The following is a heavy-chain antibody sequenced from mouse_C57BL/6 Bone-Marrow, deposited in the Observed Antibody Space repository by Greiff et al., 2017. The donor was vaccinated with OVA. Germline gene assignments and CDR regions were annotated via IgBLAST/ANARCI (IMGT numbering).Heavy chain of an antibody. Sequence: QVQLQQPGAELVRPGTSVKLSCKASGYTFTSYWMHWVKQRPGQGLEWIGVIDPSDSYTTYNQKFKGTATLTVDTSSSTAYMQLSSLTSEDSAVYYCARDGNYYYYAMDYWGQGTSVTVSS. CDR3: ARDGNYYYYAMDY. V-gene: IGHV1-59*01. D-gene: IGHD2-1*01. CDR1: GYTFTSYW. J-gene: IGHJ4*01. CDR2: IDPSDSYT.